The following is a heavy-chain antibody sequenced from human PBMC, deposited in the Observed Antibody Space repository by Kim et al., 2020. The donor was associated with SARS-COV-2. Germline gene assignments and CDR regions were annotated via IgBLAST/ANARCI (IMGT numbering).Heavy chain of an antibody. CDR2: IKQDGSEK. Sequence: GGSLRLSCAASGFTFSSYWMSWVRQAPGKGLEWVANIKQDGSEKYYVDSVKGRFTISRDNAKNSLYLQMNSLRAEDTAVYYCARDGEYCTNGVCQWLVRGYYYYYGMEVWGQGTTVTVSS. V-gene: IGHV3-7*03. CDR1: GFTFSSYW. J-gene: IGHJ6*02. D-gene: IGHD2-8*01. CDR3: ARDGEYCTNGVCQWLVRGYYYYYGMEV.